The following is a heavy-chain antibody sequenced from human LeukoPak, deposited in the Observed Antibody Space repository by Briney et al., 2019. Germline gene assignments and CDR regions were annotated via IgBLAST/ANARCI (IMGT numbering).Heavy chain of an antibody. CDR3: ARGPKGGDHDAFDI. D-gene: IGHD5-24*01. V-gene: IGHV4-38-2*02. J-gene: IGHJ3*02. CDR2: VCHSGSS. CDR1: GYSISSHYC. Sequence: PSETLSLTCSVSGYSISSHYCWGWIRQPPGKGLEWIGSVCHSGSSFYNPSLKSRLAISIDTSKNEFSLKLSSVTAADTAVYYCARGPKGGDHDAFDIWGQGTMVTVSS.